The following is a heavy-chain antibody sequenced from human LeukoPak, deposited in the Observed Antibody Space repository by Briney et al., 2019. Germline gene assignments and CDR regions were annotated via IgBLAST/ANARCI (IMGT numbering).Heavy chain of an antibody. CDR2: IWYDGSKK. Sequence: GGSLRLSCAASGFTFSSYGMHWVRQAPGKGLEWVAVIWYDGSKKYYSDSWKGRFPISRDNSKNTLYLQIKSLRAEDPAVYYCARIFGFGENGMEVWGQGTTVTVSS. D-gene: IGHD3-10*01. J-gene: IGHJ6*01. CDR1: GFTFSSYG. V-gene: IGHV3-33*01. CDR3: ARIFGFGENGMEV.